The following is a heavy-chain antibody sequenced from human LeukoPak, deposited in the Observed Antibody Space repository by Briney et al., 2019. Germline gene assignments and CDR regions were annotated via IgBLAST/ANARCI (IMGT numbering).Heavy chain of an antibody. CDR3: ARGPSYYDSSPLDY. CDR1: GFTFSSYS. D-gene: IGHD3-22*01. Sequence: GGSLRLSCAASGFTFSSYSMNWVRQAPGKGLEWVSSISSSSSYIYYADSVKGRFTISRDNAKNSLYLQMNSLRAEDTAVYYCARGPSYYDSSPLDYWGQGTLVTVSS. CDR2: ISSSSSYI. V-gene: IGHV3-21*01. J-gene: IGHJ4*02.